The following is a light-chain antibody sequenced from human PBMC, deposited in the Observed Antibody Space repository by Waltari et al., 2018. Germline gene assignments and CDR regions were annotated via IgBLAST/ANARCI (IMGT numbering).Light chain of an antibody. Sequence: DIQMTQSPSSLSASVGDRATITCRPGQCISNYLAWYQQKPGKVPKLLIYAASTLQSGVPSPFSGSGSGTEFTITIRSLQPEDVATYDCQEYNSAPHTFGQGTQVEIK. J-gene: IGKJ2*01. V-gene: IGKV1-27*01. CDR2: AAS. CDR3: QEYNSAPHT. CDR1: QCISNY.